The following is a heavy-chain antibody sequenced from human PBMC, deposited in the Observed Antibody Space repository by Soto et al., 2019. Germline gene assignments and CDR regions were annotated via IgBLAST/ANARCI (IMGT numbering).Heavy chain of an antibody. CDR2: ISAYNGNT. D-gene: IGHD4-17*01. Sequence: QVQLVQSGAEVKKPGPSVKVSCTDSGYTCTSYGISWVRPAAGQGLEWMGWISAYNGNTNSAQKLQGRVTMTTDTTTSTAYIDLRSLRSDDTAVYYCAGAWETTGPTQPDYWGQGTLVTASS. CDR3: AGAWETTGPTQPDY. J-gene: IGHJ4*02. V-gene: IGHV1-18*01. CDR1: GYTCTSYG.